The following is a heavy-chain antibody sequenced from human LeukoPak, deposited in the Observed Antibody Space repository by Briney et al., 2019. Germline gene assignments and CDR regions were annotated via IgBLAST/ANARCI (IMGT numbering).Heavy chain of an antibody. CDR3: ARRGKYCSSTSCYTGAFDI. CDR2: IKQDGSEK. Sequence: PGGSLRLSCAASGFTFSSYWMSWVRQAPGKGLEWVANIKQDGSEKYYVDSVKGRFTISRDNAKTSLYLQMNSLRAEDTAVYYCARRGKYCSSTSCYTGAFDIWGQGTMVTVSS. J-gene: IGHJ3*02. D-gene: IGHD2-2*02. CDR1: GFTFSSYW. V-gene: IGHV3-7*01.